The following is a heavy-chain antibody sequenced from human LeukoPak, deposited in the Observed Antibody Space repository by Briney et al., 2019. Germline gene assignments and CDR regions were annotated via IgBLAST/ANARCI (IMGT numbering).Heavy chain of an antibody. J-gene: IGHJ4*02. V-gene: IGHV3-21*01. Sequence: PGGSLRLSCAASGFTFSTYSMNWVRQAPEKGLEWVSSITSPVGRMYYADSLKGRITISRDNARSTLYPQMNSLRAEDTAVYYCAKDALPLVTSWKGYYFDYWGQGTQVTVSS. CDR2: ITSPVGRM. CDR1: GFTFSTYS. CDR3: AKDALPLVTSWKGYYFDY. D-gene: IGHD2-21*02.